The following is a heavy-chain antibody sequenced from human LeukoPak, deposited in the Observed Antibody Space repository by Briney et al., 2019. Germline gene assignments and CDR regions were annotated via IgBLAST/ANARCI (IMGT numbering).Heavy chain of an antibody. V-gene: IGHV3-23*01. D-gene: IGHD4-11*01. J-gene: IGHJ4*02. CDR3: AKRDYSNYDLDY. CDR1: GFTFSSYA. Sequence: GGSLRLSCAASGFTFSSYATSWVRQAPGKGLEWVSGISGSGGSTYYADSVKGRFTISRDNSKNTLNLQMNSLRAEDTAVYYCAKRDYSNYDLDYWGQGTQVTVSS. CDR2: ISGSGGST.